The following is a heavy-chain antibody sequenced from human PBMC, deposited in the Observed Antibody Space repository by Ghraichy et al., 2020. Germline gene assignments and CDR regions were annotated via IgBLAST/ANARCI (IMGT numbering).Heavy chain of an antibody. CDR1: GGSISSSSYY. CDR2: IYYSGST. CDR3: ARSWPHRQQLGNDY. D-gene: IGHD6-13*01. Sequence: SETLSLTCTVSGGSISSSSYYWGWIRQPPGKGLEWIGSIYYSGSTYYNPSLKSRVTISVDTSKNQFSLKLSSVTAADTAVYYCARSWPHRQQLGNDYWGQGTLVTVSS. V-gene: IGHV4-39*01. J-gene: IGHJ4*02.